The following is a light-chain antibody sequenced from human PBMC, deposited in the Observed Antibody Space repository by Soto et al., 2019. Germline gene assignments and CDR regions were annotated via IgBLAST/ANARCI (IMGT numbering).Light chain of an antibody. CDR2: EVT. J-gene: IGLJ1*01. CDR1: SSDVGGYNY. V-gene: IGLV2-14*01. CDR3: SSYTSGSTYI. Sequence: QSVLTQPASVSGSPGQSITIYCTGTSSDVGGYNYVAWYQQHPGKAPKLMISEVTDRPSGVSNRFSGSKSCNTASLTNSGFQADDEADYDCSSYTSGSTYIFGPGTKLTVL.